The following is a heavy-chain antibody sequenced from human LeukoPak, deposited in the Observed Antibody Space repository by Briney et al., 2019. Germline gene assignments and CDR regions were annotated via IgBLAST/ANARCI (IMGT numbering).Heavy chain of an antibody. CDR3: ARDNPDGAIFGVVGAFDI. CDR1: GFTVSSNY. D-gene: IGHD3-3*01. Sequence: GGSLRLSCAASGFTVSSNYMSWARQAPGKGLEWVSVIYSGGSTYYADSVKGRFTISRDNSKNTLYLQMNSLRAEDTAVYYCARDNPDGAIFGVVGAFDIWGQGTMVTVSS. J-gene: IGHJ3*02. CDR2: IYSGGST. V-gene: IGHV3-53*01.